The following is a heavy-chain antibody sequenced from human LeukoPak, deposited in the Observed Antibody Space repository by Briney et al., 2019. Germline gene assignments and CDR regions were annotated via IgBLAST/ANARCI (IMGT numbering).Heavy chain of an antibody. V-gene: IGHV3-9*01. D-gene: IGHD1-26*01. J-gene: IGHJ4*02. CDR2: ISWNSDYI. CDR3: AKDRYRSGSYSHFDY. Sequence: GGSLRLSCTASGFTFDDYAMHWVRQAPGQGLERVSGISWNSDYIGYADSVKGRFTISRDNAKNSLYLQVNSLRAEDTALYYCAKDRYRSGSYSHFDYWGQGTLVTVSS. CDR1: GFTFDDYA.